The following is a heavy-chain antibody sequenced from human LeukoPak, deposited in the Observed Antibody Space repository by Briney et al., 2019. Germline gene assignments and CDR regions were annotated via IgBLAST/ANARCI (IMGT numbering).Heavy chain of an antibody. Sequence: SETLSLTCTVSGASISNYYWTWIRQPAGKGLEWIGRMYSGGSTIYNPSLKSRVTMSVDTSKNQFSLTLSSVTAADTAVYYCAGTRSYYMDVWAKGTTVTVSS. V-gene: IGHV4-4*07. D-gene: IGHD6-19*01. CDR1: GASISNYY. J-gene: IGHJ6*03. CDR2: MYSGGST. CDR3: AGTRSYYMDV.